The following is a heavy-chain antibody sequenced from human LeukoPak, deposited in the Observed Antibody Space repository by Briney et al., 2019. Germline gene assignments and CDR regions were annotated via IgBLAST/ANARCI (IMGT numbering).Heavy chain of an antibody. D-gene: IGHD3-22*01. V-gene: IGHV1-2*02. CDR2: INSNSGGT. Sequence: ASVKVSCKASGYTFTGYYMHWVRQAPGQGLEWMGWINSNSGGTNYAQKFQGRVTMTRDTSISTAYMELSRLRSDDTAVYYCARGSPYDSSGYSDAFDIWGQGTMVTVSS. CDR3: ARGSPYDSSGYSDAFDI. CDR1: GYTFTGYY. J-gene: IGHJ3*02.